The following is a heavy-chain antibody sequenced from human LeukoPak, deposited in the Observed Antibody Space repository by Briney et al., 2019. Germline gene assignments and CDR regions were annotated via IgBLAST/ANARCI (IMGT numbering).Heavy chain of an antibody. CDR3: AHYGDYRFLYYFDH. V-gene: IGHV2-5*02. D-gene: IGHD4-17*01. J-gene: IGHJ4*02. Sequence: KESGPTLVNPTQTLTLTCTFSGFSLTTSGVGVGWIRQPPGKALEWLALIYWDNNKLYSPSLRSRLTIAKDTSKNQVVLTMTNMDPVDTATYSCAHYGDYRFLYYFDHWGQGTLVTVSS. CDR1: GFSLTTSGVG. CDR2: IYWDNNK.